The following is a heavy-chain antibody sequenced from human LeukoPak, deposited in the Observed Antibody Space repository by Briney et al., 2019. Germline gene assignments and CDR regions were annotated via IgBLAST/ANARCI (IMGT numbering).Heavy chain of an antibody. CDR2: IIPIFGTA. J-gene: IGHJ4*02. V-gene: IGHV1-69*13. CDR3: ATYYDSSGYYQYFDY. Sequence: SVKVSCKASGGTFSSYAISWVRQAPGQGLEWMGGIIPIFGTANYAQKFQGRVTITADESTSTAYMELSSLRPEDTAVYYCATYYDSSGYYQYFDYWGQGTLVTVSS. CDR1: GGTFSSYA. D-gene: IGHD3-22*01.